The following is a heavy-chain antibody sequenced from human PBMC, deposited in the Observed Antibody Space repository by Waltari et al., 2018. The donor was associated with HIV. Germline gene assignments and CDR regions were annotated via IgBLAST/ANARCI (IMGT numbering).Heavy chain of an antibody. Sequence: QVQLQESGPGLVKPSETLPLNCTVSGGSISNYYWTWIRQPPGKALEWIGYIYSSGTTTYNPSLKSRVTISVDSSKSQFSLSLNSVTAADTAIYHCARGVCSSVSCPRKDAFDIWGQGTMVTVSS. D-gene: IGHD2-2*01. J-gene: IGHJ3*02. V-gene: IGHV4-59*01. CDR2: IYSSGTT. CDR3: ARGVCSSVSCPRKDAFDI. CDR1: GGSISNYY.